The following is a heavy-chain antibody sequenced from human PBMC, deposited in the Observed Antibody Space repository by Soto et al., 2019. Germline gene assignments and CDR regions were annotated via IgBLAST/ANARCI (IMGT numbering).Heavy chain of an antibody. CDR3: ARDSDSSGYQYYFDY. Sequence: SETLSLTCAVSGGSISSDNWWSWVRQPPGKGLEWIGEIYHSGSTNYNPYLQSQVTISVDKSKNKFYLTLNSVSAADTALYYCARDSDSSGYQYYFDYWGQGTLVTVS. CDR2: IYHSGST. J-gene: IGHJ4*02. CDR1: GGSISSDNW. V-gene: IGHV4-4*02. D-gene: IGHD3-22*01.